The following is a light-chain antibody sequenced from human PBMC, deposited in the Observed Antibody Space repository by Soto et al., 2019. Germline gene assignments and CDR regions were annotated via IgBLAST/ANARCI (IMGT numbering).Light chain of an antibody. Sequence: EIVMTQSPLSLPVTPGEPASISCRSSQSLLHSDGYNYLDWYLQRSGQSPQLLIHLTSNRASGVPDRFSGSGSGTDFTLKISRVEADDVGVYYCMQTLQTPRTFGQGTKVEIK. CDR3: MQTLQTPRT. CDR2: LTS. CDR1: QSLLHSDGYNY. V-gene: IGKV2-28*01. J-gene: IGKJ1*01.